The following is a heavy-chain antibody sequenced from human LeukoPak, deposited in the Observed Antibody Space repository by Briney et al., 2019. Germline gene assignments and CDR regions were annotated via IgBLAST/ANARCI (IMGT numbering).Heavy chain of an antibody. V-gene: IGHV3-23*01. CDR3: AKDPEQLIGYCSGGTCSLRY. J-gene: IGHJ4*02. Sequence: PGGSLRLSCAASGFTFSTFAMSWVRQAPGKGLEWVSTISGSGTSTYFADSVKGRLTISRDNSKNTLYLQMNSLRAEDTAVYYCAKDPEQLIGYCSGGTCSLRYWGQGTLVTVSS. CDR2: ISGSGTST. D-gene: IGHD2-15*01. CDR1: GFTFSTFA.